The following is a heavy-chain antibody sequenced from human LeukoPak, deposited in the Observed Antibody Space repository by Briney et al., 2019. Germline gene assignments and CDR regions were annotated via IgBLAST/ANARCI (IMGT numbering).Heavy chain of an antibody. V-gene: IGHV3-23*01. J-gene: IGHJ6*03. D-gene: IGHD3-10*01. CDR2: VRVDGHTT. CDR1: GFIFSNYG. CDR3: VTAPFGDYYYYMDV. Sequence: GGSLRLSCVASGFIFSNYGMSWVRQAPGKGLEWVSSVRVDGHTTFYADSVKGRFTISRDNSKNTLYLQMNSLRAEDTPVYYCVTAPFGDYYYYMDVWGKGTTVTIS.